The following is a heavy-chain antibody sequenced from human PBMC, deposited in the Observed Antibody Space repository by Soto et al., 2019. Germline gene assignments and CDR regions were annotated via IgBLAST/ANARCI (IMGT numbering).Heavy chain of an antibody. V-gene: IGHV3-23*01. CDR2: VSANGGYT. CDR1: GLIFRNYA. J-gene: IGHJ4*02. D-gene: IGHD6-25*01. Sequence: GGSLRLSCAASGLIFRNYAISWVRQAPGKGLEWVSTVSANGGYTYYADSVKGRFTISRDFSENSLYLQMKSLRAGDTAVYYCAIGGGYFDSWGQGTLVTVSS. CDR3: AIGGGYFDS.